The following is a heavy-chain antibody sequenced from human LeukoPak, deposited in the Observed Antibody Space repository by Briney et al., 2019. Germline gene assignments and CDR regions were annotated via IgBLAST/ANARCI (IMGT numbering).Heavy chain of an antibody. J-gene: IGHJ4*02. D-gene: IGHD4-17*01. CDR3: ATIYGDYSDFDS. Sequence: SETLSLTCAVYGASFSGSYWSWIRQPPGKGLEWIGEITHSGRINHNPSLKSRVTISVDTSMNQFSLKLTSVTAADTAVYYCATIYGDYSDFDSWGQGTLVTVSS. V-gene: IGHV4-34*01. CDR2: ITHSGRI. CDR1: GASFSGSY.